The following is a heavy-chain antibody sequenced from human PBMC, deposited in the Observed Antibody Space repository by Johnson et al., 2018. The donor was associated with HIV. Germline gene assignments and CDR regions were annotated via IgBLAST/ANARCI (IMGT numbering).Heavy chain of an antibody. V-gene: IGHV3-7*02. Sequence: VQLVESGGGLVQPGGSRRLSCAASGFTFSTYWMSWVRQAPGKGLEWVANIKQDGSDEFYVDSVKGRFTIYRDNTKNLLYLQMNSLKAEDTAVYYCARSKDCSVGTCPDGLDIWGQGTMVIVSS. D-gene: IGHD2-15*01. CDR1: GFTFSTYW. CDR3: ARSKDCSVGTCPDGLDI. J-gene: IGHJ3*02. CDR2: IKQDGSDE.